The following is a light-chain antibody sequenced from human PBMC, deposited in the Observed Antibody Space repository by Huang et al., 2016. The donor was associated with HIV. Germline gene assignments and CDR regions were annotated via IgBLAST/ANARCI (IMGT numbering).Light chain of an antibody. CDR3: QQYYSTPT. CDR1: QSVLFSSSNKNY. J-gene: IGKJ1*01. CDR2: WAS. V-gene: IGKV4-1*01. Sequence: DIVLTQSPDTLAGSLGERATINCKSSQSVLFSSSNKNYLTWYQQKPGQPPKALIYWASTRESGVPDRFSGSGSGTDFTLTISSLQAEDVALYYCQQYYSTPTFGQGTRVEI.